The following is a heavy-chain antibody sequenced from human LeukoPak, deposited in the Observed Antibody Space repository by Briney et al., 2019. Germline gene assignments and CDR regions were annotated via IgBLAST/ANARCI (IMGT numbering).Heavy chain of an antibody. V-gene: IGHV3-30*18. CDR1: GFTFSSYG. Sequence: PGRSLRLSCAASGFTFSSYGMHWVRQAPGKGLEWVAVISYDGSNKYYADSVKGRFTISRDNSKNTLYLQMNSLRAEDTAVYYCVKDQFSHWGQGTLVTVSS. J-gene: IGHJ4*02. CDR2: ISYDGSNK. CDR3: VKDQFSH.